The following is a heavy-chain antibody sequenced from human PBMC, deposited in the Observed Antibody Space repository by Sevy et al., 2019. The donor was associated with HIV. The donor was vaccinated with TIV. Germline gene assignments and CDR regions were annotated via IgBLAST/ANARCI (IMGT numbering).Heavy chain of an antibody. CDR1: GFTFSTYA. V-gene: IGHV3-23*01. CDR3: AGRKVGDFWSGSLRGPWAGGPLFDY. D-gene: IGHD3-3*01. CDR2: VSHTGDNI. J-gene: IGHJ4*02. Sequence: GGSLRLSCAASGFTFSTYAMTWVRQAPGKGLEWVSSVSHTGDNIYYADSVRGRFTISRDNSKSTLHLHMGSLRAEGTAVYYCAGRKVGDFWSGSLRGPWAGGPLFDYWGQGTLVTVSS.